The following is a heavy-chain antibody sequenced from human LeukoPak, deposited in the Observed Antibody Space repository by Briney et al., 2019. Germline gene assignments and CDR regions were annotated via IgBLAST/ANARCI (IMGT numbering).Heavy chain of an antibody. CDR1: GYTFTGYY. Sequence: ASVKVSCKASGYTFTGYYMHWVRQAPGQGLEWMGWINPNSGGTNYVQKFQGRVTMTRDTSISTAYMELSRLRSDDTAVYYCARVLVVVPAAMFRLGYWGQGTLVTVSS. D-gene: IGHD2-2*01. J-gene: IGHJ4*02. CDR2: INPNSGGT. V-gene: IGHV1-2*02. CDR3: ARVLVVVPAAMFRLGY.